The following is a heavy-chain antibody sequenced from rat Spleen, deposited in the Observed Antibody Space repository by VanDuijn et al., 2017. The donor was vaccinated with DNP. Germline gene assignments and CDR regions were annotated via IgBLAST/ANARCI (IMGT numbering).Heavy chain of an antibody. CDR1: GFIFSNYY. V-gene: IGHV5-25*01. CDR2: ISTGRGTT. Sequence: EVQLAESGGDLVQPGRSMNLSCAASGFIFSNYYMAWIRQAPTKGLEWVASISTGRGTTYYRDSVKGRFTISRDNARSTLYLQVDSLRSEDSATYYCARHLDSGPYYALDAWGQGISVTVSS. D-gene: IGHD4-3*01. J-gene: IGHJ4*01. CDR3: ARHLDSGPYYALDA.